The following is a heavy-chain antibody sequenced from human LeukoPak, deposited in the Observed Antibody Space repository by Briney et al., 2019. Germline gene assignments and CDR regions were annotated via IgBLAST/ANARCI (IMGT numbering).Heavy chain of an antibody. J-gene: IGHJ3*01. CDR3: ARDLSN. CDR1: GFTFNRYT. V-gene: IGHV3-21*01. Sequence: PGGSLRLSCAASGFTFNRYTMTWVRQAPGKGLEWVTSITSISSYIYYADSVKGRFTISRDNAKNSLYLQMNSLRAEDTAVYYCARDLSNWGQGTMVTVSS. CDR2: ITSISSYI.